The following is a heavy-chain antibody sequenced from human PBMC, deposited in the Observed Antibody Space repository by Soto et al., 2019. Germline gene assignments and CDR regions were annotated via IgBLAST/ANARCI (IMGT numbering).Heavy chain of an antibody. Sequence: QVQLVQSGAEVKKPGSSVTVSCKASGGTFSSYAISWVRQAPGQGLEWMGGISPIFGTANYAQKFQGRVTITADESTSTAYMELSSLRSEDTAMYYCARCPLEYYYDSSCYYSYNWFDPWGQGTLVTVSS. CDR2: ISPIFGTA. J-gene: IGHJ5*02. CDR3: ARCPLEYYYDSSCYYSYNWFDP. D-gene: IGHD3-22*01. V-gene: IGHV1-69*01. CDR1: GGTFSSYA.